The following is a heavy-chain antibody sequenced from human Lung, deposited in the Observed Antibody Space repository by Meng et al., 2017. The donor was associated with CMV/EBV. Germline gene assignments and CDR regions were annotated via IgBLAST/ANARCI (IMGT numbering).Heavy chain of an antibody. Sequence: GESLKISCAASGFIFNNHAMNWVRQAPGKGLEWVSAISGSTPDKWYADSVRGRFTISRDNAKNSLYLEMSSLRAEDTAAYFCARGSVGYYGMDVWGQGPTVTVSS. CDR1: GFIFNNHA. V-gene: IGHV3-21*01. J-gene: IGHJ6*02. CDR3: ARGSVGYYGMDV. D-gene: IGHD6-19*01. CDR2: ISGSTPDK.